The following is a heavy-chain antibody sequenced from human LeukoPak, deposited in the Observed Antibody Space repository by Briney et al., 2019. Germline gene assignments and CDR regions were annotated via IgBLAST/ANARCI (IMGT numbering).Heavy chain of an antibody. D-gene: IGHD3-22*01. CDR2: IFYSGTT. J-gene: IGHJ2*01. CDR1: GGSISSSSYY. Sequence: SSETLSLTCTVSGGSISSSSYYWGWIRQPPGKGLEWIGNIFYSGTTYYNPSLKSRVTISVDTSKNQFSLKLSSVTAADTAVYYCARGPPQILVVVITSLRYFDLWGRGTLVTVSS. CDR3: ARGPPQILVVVITSLRYFDL. V-gene: IGHV4-39*01.